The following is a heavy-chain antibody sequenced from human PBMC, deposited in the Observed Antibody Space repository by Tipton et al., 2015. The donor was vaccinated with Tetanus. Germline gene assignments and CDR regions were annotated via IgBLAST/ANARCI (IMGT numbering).Heavy chain of an antibody. V-gene: IGHV1-18*01. D-gene: IGHD3-22*01. CDR1: AYTFTSFS. CDR2: INAYNGNT. Sequence: QLVQSGAEVKKPGASVKVSCKAFAYTFTSFSITWVRQAPGQGLEWVGWINAYNGNTNYAQKLQDRVTMITDTSTSTVYMDLRSLRSDDTAVYYCATDYFDTSGSPFDIWGQGTMVIVSS. CDR3: ATDYFDTSGSPFDI. J-gene: IGHJ3*02.